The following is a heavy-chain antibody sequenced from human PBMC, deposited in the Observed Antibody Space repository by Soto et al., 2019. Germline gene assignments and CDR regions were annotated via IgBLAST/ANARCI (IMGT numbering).Heavy chain of an antibody. D-gene: IGHD2-2*02. CDR1: GYSFTSYW. Sequence: GESLKISCKGSGYSFTSYWISWVRQMPGKGLEWMGRIDPSDSYTNYSPSFQGHVTISADKPISTAYLQRSSLKASDTAMYYCARCVDRSSTSCYRRAFDIWGQGTMVTVSS. V-gene: IGHV5-10-1*01. CDR2: IDPSDSYT. CDR3: ARCVDRSSTSCYRRAFDI. J-gene: IGHJ3*02.